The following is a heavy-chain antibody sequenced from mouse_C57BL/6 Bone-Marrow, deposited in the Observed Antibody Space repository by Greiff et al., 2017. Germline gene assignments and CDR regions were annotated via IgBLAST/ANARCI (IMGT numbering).Heavy chain of an antibody. Sequence: QVQLQQPGAELVRPGTSVKLSCKASGYTFTSYWMHWVKQRPGQGLEWIGVIDPSDSYTNYNQKFKGKATLTVDTSSSTAYMQLSSLTSGDSAVYYCGSTGFAYWGQGTTLTVSS. CDR2: IDPSDSYT. D-gene: IGHD4-1*02. J-gene: IGHJ2*01. CDR3: GSTGFAY. V-gene: IGHV1-59*01. CDR1: GYTFTSYW.